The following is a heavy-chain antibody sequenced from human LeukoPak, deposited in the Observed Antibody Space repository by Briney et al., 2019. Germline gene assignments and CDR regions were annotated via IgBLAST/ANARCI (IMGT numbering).Heavy chain of an antibody. D-gene: IGHD3-22*01. J-gene: IGHJ4*02. CDR1: GFTFSNYY. CDR3: AIALADSRGYYLGFAY. Sequence: GGPLRLSCAASGFTFSNYYMGWLREAAGRGGEWILYITNNGGDMVYADSLKGRLTIFRDNAKKSLYLQKQSVRPDDTALYYFAIALADSRGYYLGFAYWGQGALVTVSS. V-gene: IGHV3-11*04. CDR2: ITNNGGDM.